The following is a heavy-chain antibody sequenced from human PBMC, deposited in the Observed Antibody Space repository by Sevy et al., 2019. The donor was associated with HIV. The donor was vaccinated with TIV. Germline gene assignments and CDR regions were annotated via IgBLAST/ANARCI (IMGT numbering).Heavy chain of an antibody. V-gene: IGHV4-4*07. CDR2: IYSSGTA. Sequence: SETLSLTCTVSGGSINNYWWGWIRQPAGKGLEWIGRIYSSGTADYNPSLKSRVTMSVDTARNQFSLKMSSVTAAETAVYFCARDDQDSWRGYYKVQYQYIMGVWGQGTTVPVSS. D-gene: IGHD3-3*01. CDR3: ARDDQDSWRGYYKVQYQYIMGV. CDR1: GGSINNYW. J-gene: IGHJ6*01.